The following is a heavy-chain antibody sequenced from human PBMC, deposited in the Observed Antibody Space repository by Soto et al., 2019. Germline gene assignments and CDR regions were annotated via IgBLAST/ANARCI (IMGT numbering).Heavy chain of an antibody. J-gene: IGHJ5*02. CDR3: ARVFSDSSSFFDP. Sequence: ASVKVSCKASGYTFTSYYMHWVRQAPGQGLEWMGIINLSGGSTRYAQKFQGRVTMTRDTSTSTVYMELSSLRSEDTAVYYCARVFSDSSSFFDPWGQGTLVTVS. CDR2: INLSGGST. V-gene: IGHV1-46*01. CDR1: GYTFTSYY. D-gene: IGHD6-13*01.